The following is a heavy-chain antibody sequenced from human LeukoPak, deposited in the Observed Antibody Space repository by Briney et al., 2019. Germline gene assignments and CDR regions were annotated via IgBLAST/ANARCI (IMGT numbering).Heavy chain of an antibody. CDR2: ISGGGGST. CDR3: AKVWQLWLDLDY. CDR1: EFTAGGNY. D-gene: IGHD5-18*01. Sequence: SGGSLRLSCSASEFTAGGNYMTWVRQAPGKGLEWGSAISGGGGSTYYADSVKGRFTISRDNSKNTLYLQMNSLRAEDTAVYYCAKVWQLWLDLDYWGQGTLVTVSS. J-gene: IGHJ4*02. V-gene: IGHV3-23*01.